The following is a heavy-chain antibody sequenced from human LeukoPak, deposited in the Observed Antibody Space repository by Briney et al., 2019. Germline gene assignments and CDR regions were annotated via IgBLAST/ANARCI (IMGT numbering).Heavy chain of an antibody. V-gene: IGHV4-39*01. CDR3: ASHTYYYGSMAFDY. D-gene: IGHD3-10*01. CDR2: IYYSGST. J-gene: IGHJ4*02. Sequence: SETLSLTCTVSGGSISSSSYYWAWIRQPPGKGLEWIGSIYYSGSTYYNPSLKSRVTISVDTSKNQFSLKLSSVTAADTAVYYCASHTYYYGSMAFDYWGQGTLVTVSS. CDR1: GGSISSSSYY.